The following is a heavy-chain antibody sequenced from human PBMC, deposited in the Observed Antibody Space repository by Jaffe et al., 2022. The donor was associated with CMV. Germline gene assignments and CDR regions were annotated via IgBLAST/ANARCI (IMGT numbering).Heavy chain of an antibody. Sequence: EVQLVESGGGLVKPGGSLRLSCAASGFTFSSYSMNWVRQAPGKGLEWVSSISSSSSYIYYADSVKGRFTISRDNAKNSLYLQMNSLRAEDTAVYYCARDTIQSYGTRYLPDAFDIWGQGTMVTVSS. CDR1: GFTFSSYS. CDR3: ARDTIQSYGTRYLPDAFDI. D-gene: IGHD5-18*01. V-gene: IGHV3-21*01. CDR2: ISSSSSYI. J-gene: IGHJ3*02.